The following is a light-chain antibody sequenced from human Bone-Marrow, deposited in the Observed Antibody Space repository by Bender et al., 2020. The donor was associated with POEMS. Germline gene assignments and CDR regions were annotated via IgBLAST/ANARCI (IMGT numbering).Light chain of an antibody. V-gene: IGLV2-14*02. J-gene: IGLJ1*01. CDR2: DVS. CDR1: SSDVGNYDL. CDR3: SSFTTSSTLV. Sequence: QSALTQPASVSGSPGQSITISCTGTSSDVGNYDLVSWYQQHPGKGPKVIIYDVSSRPSGVSARFSGSKSDKTASLTISGLQAEDEADYYCSSFTTSSTLVFGSGTKVTVL.